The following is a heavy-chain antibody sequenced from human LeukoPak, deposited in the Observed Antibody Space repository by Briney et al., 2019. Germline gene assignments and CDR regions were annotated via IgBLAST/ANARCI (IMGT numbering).Heavy chain of an antibody. J-gene: IGHJ5*02. D-gene: IGHD5-12*01. Sequence: PGGSLRLSCVASGIDFKVYEMHWVRQSPGKGLEWVALTSDNGLRTNYAESLKGRFIVSRDNSKNTMDLQMNDLRVGDTGVYFCARERRGYGYGTLDPWGQGTLVTVSS. CDR3: ARERRGYGYGTLDP. CDR1: GIDFKVYE. V-gene: IGHV3-30*04. CDR2: TSDNGLRT.